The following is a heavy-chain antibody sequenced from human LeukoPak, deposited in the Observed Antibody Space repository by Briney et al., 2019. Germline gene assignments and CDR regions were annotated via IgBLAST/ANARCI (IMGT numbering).Heavy chain of an antibody. D-gene: IGHD3-9*01. CDR1: GYTFTGYY. CDR2: INPNCCGT. Sequence: VAAVKVSCKSSGYTFTGYYLHWVRQPPAQGLAWVGLINPNCCGTNYVQKFQGRVTITMDTSIITANMKLCRLRTGETAVYYCARRCVGLRSVDCRNDPFDIWGQGTMVTVSS. V-gene: IGHV1-2*02. CDR3: ARRCVGLRSVDCRNDPFDI. J-gene: IGHJ3*02.